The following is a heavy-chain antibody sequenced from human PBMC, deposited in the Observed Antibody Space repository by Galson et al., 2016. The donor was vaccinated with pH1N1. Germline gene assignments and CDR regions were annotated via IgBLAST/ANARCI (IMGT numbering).Heavy chain of an antibody. Sequence: PALVKPTQTLTLTCTFSGFSLSTSGVGVGWIRQPPGKALEWLALIYWDDDKRYSPSLKSRLTITKDTSKNQVVLTMTNMDPVDTATYYCSHSSSCSPPGNNWFDPGGQGTLVTVSS. V-gene: IGHV2-5*02. D-gene: IGHD6-13*01. CDR1: GFSLSTSGVG. CDR3: SHSSSCSPPGNNWFDP. CDR2: IYWDDDK. J-gene: IGHJ5*02.